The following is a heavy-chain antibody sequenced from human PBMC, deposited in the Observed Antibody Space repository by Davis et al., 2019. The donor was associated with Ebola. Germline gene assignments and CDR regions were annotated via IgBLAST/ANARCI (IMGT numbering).Heavy chain of an antibody. CDR1: GGSISSYY. CDR3: ARRGSQITIFGVWAFDI. CDR2: IYYSGST. Sequence: SETLSLTCTVSGGSISSYYWSWIRQPPGKGLEWIGYIYYSGSTNYNPSLKSRVTISVDTSKNQFSLKLSSVTAADTAVYYCARRGSQITIFGVWAFDIWGQGTMVTVSS. J-gene: IGHJ3*02. V-gene: IGHV4-59*12. D-gene: IGHD3-3*01.